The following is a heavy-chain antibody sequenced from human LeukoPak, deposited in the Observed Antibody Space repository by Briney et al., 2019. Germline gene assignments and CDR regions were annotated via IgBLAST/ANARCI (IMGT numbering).Heavy chain of an antibody. V-gene: IGHV1-18*01. CDR2: ISTYKGNT. J-gene: IGHJ5*02. Sequence: ASVKVSCMASGYSFTRSGISWVRQAPGQGLEWMGWISTYKGNTNYAQKLQGRVTMTTDTSTNTAYMELRSLRSDDTAVYYCARDPSRSTGFDPWGQGTLVTVSS. D-gene: IGHD2-8*02. CDR3: ARDPSRSTGFDP. CDR1: GYSFTRSG.